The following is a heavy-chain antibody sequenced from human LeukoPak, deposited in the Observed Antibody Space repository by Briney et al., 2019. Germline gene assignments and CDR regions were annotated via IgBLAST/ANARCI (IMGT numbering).Heavy chain of an antibody. CDR1: GGSFSGYY. CDR3: ARTYGSGSQRGYFQH. V-gene: IGHV4-34*01. D-gene: IGHD3-10*01. J-gene: IGHJ1*01. Sequence: PSETLSLTCAVYGGSFSGYYWSWIRQPPGKGLEWIGEINHSGSTNYNPSLKRRVTISVDTSKNQFSLKLSSVTAADTAVYYCARTYGSGSQRGYFQHWGQGTLVTVSS. CDR2: INHSGST.